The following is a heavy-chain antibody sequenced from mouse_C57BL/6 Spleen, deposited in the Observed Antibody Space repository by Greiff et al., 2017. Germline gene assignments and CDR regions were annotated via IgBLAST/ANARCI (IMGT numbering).Heavy chain of an antibody. CDR3: AREDYGYDRGGWFAY. CDR1: GYAFSSSW. J-gene: IGHJ3*01. D-gene: IGHD2-2*01. Sequence: VQLQQSGPELVKPGASVKISCKASGYAFSSSWMNWVKQRPGKGLEWIGRIYPGDGDTNYNGKFKGKATLTADKSSSTAYMQLSSLTSEDSAVYFCAREDYGYDRGGWFAYWGQGTLVTVSA. CDR2: IYPGDGDT. V-gene: IGHV1-82*01.